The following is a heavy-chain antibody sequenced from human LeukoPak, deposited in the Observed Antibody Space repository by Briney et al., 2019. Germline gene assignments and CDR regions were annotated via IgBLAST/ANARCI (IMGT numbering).Heavy chain of an antibody. Sequence: GDSLTLSCSAPVFTSSNYTIHWVRQAPGRCLYCPAVISYDRNNKYYAAAVKGRFTISRGDSNSAVYLQMHNLKAEDTAVYYCARPQGGRQLWLHFDYWGQGTLVTVSS. J-gene: IGHJ4*02. CDR3: ARPQGGRQLWLHFDY. CDR2: ISYDRNNK. V-gene: IGHV3-30-3*01. D-gene: IGHD5-18*01. CDR1: VFTSSNYT.